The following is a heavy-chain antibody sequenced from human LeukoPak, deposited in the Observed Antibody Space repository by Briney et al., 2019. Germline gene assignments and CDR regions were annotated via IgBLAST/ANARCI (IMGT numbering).Heavy chain of an antibody. D-gene: IGHD2-21*02. CDR3: ARRGPGDHLFDY. CDR1: GDSISPYY. V-gene: IGHV4-59*01. Sequence: SQTLSLTCTVSGDSISPYYLSWIRQPPGKGLEWIGYIYYSGSTNYNPSLKSRVTISVDTSKNQFSLKLSSVTAADTAVFYCARRGPGDHLFDYWGQGTLVTVSS. J-gene: IGHJ4*02. CDR2: IYYSGST.